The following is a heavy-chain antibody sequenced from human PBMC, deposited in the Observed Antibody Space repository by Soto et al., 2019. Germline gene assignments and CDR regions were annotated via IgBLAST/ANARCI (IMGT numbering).Heavy chain of an antibody. Sequence: QVQLVESGGGVVQPGRSLRLSCAASGFTFSSYGMHWVRQAPGKGLEWVAVIWYDGSNKYYADSVKGRFTISRDNSKNTLYLQMNSLRAEDTAVYYYARGPYHDFWSPGRFYMDVWGKGTTVTVSS. V-gene: IGHV3-33*01. CDR2: IWYDGSNK. CDR3: ARGPYHDFWSPGRFYMDV. D-gene: IGHD3-3*01. J-gene: IGHJ6*03. CDR1: GFTFSSYG.